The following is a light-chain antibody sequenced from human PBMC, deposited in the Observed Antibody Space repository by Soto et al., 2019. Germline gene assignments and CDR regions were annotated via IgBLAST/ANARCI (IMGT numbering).Light chain of an antibody. CDR2: GSS. CDR1: QAIRND. Sequence: DIQMTQSPSSLSASVGDRVTITCLASQAIRNDLAWYQQKPGRAPKRLIYGSSSLQSGVPSRFSGRGSGTEFTLTISSLQPEDFATYYCLQHNVFPRTFGQGTKVDI. J-gene: IGKJ1*01. CDR3: LQHNVFPRT. V-gene: IGKV1-17*01.